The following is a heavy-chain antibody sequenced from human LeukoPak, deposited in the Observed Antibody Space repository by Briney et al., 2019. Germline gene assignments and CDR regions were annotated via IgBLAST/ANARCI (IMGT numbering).Heavy chain of an antibody. Sequence: GGSLRLSCAASGFTFSNAWMSWVRQAPGKGLEWVGRIKSKTDGGTTDYAAPVKGRFTISRDDSKNTLYLQMNSLKTEDTAVYYCTTDPITMIVVVTSPLDYWGQGTLVTVSS. D-gene: IGHD3-22*01. CDR3: TTDPITMIVVVTSPLDY. CDR2: IKSKTDGGTT. CDR1: GFTFSNAW. J-gene: IGHJ4*02. V-gene: IGHV3-15*01.